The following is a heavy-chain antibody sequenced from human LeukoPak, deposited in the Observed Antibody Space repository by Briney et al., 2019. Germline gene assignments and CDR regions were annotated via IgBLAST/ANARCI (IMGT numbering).Heavy chain of an antibody. V-gene: IGHV4-38-2*02. CDR2: INHSGST. CDR1: GYSISSGYY. D-gene: IGHD6-19*01. J-gene: IGHJ4*02. Sequence: PSETLSLTCTVSGYSISSGYYWGWIRQPPGKGLEWIGEINHSGSTNYKPSLRSRVTISVDTSKNQFSLKLSSVTAADTAVYYCARHGIYVGSGWSFDFWAQGTLVTVSS. CDR3: ARHGIYVGSGWSFDF.